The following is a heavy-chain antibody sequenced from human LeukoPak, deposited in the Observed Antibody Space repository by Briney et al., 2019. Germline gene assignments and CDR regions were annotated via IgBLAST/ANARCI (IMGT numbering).Heavy chain of an antibody. CDR1: GGSISIYY. CDR3: ASYSGSYAYYGY. Sequence: SETLCLTCTVSGGSISIYYRSWVRQPAGKGLEWVGRIYGSGSANYTPSLKSRVTMSVDTSKSQFSLKLSSVTAADTAVYYCASYSGSYAYYGYWGQGTLVTVSS. V-gene: IGHV4-4*07. J-gene: IGHJ4*02. CDR2: IYGSGSA. D-gene: IGHD1-26*01.